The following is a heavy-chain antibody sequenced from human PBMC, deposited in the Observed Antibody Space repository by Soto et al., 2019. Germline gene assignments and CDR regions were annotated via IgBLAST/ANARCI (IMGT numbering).Heavy chain of an antibody. V-gene: IGHV3-30-3*01. D-gene: IGHD1-26*01. CDR3: ARPRRRWGLPYARFDY. Sequence: QVQLVESGGGVVQPGRSLRLSCAASGFTFSSYAMHWVRQAPGKGLEWVAVISYDGSNKYYADSVKGRFTISRDNSKNTLYLQMNSLRAEDTAVYYGARPRRRWGLPYARFDYWGQGALVTVSS. CDR2: ISYDGSNK. J-gene: IGHJ4*02. CDR1: GFTFSSYA.